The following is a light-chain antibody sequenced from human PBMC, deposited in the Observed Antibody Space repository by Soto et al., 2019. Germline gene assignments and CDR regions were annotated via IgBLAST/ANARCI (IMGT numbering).Light chain of an antibody. CDR1: QGISSW. V-gene: IGKV1D-16*01. J-gene: IGKJ4*01. CDR2: AAS. CDR3: QQYNSYPPT. Sequence: DIQMTQSPSSLSASVRDRVSIAWRASQGISSWLAWYQQTTEKAPKSLIYAASSLQSGVPSRFRGRASGTDFTLTLSRLQPEDFETYCCQQYNSYPPTFGGGTKVDI.